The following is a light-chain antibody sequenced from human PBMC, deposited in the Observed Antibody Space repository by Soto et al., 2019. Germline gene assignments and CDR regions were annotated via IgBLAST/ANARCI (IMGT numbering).Light chain of an antibody. CDR2: GAS. CDR3: QQTRIYPST. J-gene: IGKJ4*01. Sequence: EVVMTKYRETLSVSQGERDTLSCRASQSVGSNLAWYQQKPGQAPRLLIYGASIRATGLPARFSGSGSGTEFTLTISSLQSEDFATYYCQQTRIYPSTFGGGTNV. CDR1: QSVGSN. V-gene: IGKV3-15*01.